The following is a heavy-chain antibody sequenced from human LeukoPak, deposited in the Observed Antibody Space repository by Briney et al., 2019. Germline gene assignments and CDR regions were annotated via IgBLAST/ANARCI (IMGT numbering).Heavy chain of an antibody. CDR3: ARAQGYCSSTSCYAIRRFDY. J-gene: IGHJ4*02. D-gene: IGHD2-2*01. Sequence: SETLSLTCTVSGGSISSYYWSWIRQPPGRGLEWIGYIYYSGSTNYNPSLKSRVTISVDTSKNQFSPKLSSVTAADTAVYYCARAQGYCSSTSCYAIRRFDYWGQGTLVTVSS. CDR1: GGSISSYY. V-gene: IGHV4-59*01. CDR2: IYYSGST.